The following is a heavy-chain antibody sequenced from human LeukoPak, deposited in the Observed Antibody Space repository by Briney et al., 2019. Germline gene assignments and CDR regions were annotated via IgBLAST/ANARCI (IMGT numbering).Heavy chain of an antibody. D-gene: IGHD2/OR15-2a*01. Sequence: GGSLRLSCTASGFTFGDYAMSWFRQAPGGGLEWVGFIRSKPYGCTTEDTASVKGRCTISRDDSKTIAYLQMNRLKTEDTAVYYCTRVRGGDDYLLHSDYWGQGTLVTVSS. J-gene: IGHJ4*02. V-gene: IGHV3-49*01. CDR1: GFTFGDYA. CDR2: IRSKPYGCTT. CDR3: TRVRGGDDYLLHSDY.